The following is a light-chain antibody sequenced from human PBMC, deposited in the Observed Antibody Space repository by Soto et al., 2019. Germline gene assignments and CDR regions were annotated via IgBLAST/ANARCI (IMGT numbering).Light chain of an antibody. J-gene: IGKJ1*01. Sequence: DIQMTQSPSSLSASIGDRVTITCRASQSISIYLNWYQQKPGKAPKVLIYAASTLQSGVPSRFSGSGSGTDFTLTISNLQPEDLASYYCQQAYINPRTFGPGTKVDIK. CDR1: QSISIY. CDR3: QQAYINPRT. CDR2: AAS. V-gene: IGKV1-39*01.